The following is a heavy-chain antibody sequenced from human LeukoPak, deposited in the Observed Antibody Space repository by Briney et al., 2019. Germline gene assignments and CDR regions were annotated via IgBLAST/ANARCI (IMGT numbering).Heavy chain of an antibody. CDR3: ARPRANYYDSSGTYFDY. V-gene: IGHV4-39*01. CDR2: IYYSGST. Sequence: SETLSLTCTVSGGSISSSSYYWGWIRWPPGKGLEWIGSIYYSGSTYYNPFLKSRVTISVDTSKNQFSLKLSSVTAADTAVYYCARPRANYYDSSGTYFDYWGQGTLVTVSS. D-gene: IGHD3-22*01. J-gene: IGHJ4*02. CDR1: GGSISSSSYY.